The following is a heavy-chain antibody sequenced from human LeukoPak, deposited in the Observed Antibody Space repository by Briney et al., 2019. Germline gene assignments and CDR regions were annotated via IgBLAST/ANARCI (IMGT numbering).Heavy chain of an antibody. V-gene: IGHV1-2*06. D-gene: IGHD3-22*01. Sequence: GASVKVSCKASGYTFAGYYMHWVRQAPGQGLEWMGRINPNSGGTNHAQKFQGRVTMTRDTSISTAYMELSRLRSDDTAVYYCARGPYYYDTKYFQHWGQGTLVTVSS. J-gene: IGHJ1*01. CDR2: INPNSGGT. CDR3: ARGPYYYDTKYFQH. CDR1: GYTFAGYY.